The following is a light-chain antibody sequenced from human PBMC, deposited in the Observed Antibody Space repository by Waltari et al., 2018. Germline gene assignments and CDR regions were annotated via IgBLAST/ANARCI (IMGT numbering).Light chain of an antibody. Sequence: DIQMTQSPSSLSASLGARITLTCQASQDIRASLNRYQQTPGQAPKLLIFDAATLESGVPSRYAGRGSGTHFTFTITSLQSEDFATYYCHQYDRVPYTFGQGTRLDI. V-gene: IGKV1-33*01. J-gene: IGKJ2*01. CDR2: DAA. CDR3: HQYDRVPYT. CDR1: QDIRAS.